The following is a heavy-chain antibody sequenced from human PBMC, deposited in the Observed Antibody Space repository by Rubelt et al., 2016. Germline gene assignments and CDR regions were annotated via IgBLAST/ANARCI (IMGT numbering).Heavy chain of an antibody. D-gene: IGHD6-19*01. V-gene: IGHV3-30*01. Sequence: GWVAVISFDGSKIYYADSVKGRCTISRDNSKNTLYVQMNSLRPEDMAVYYCARGRGITVTGKEDYFDYWGQGTLVTVSS. CDR3: ARGRGITVTGKEDYFDY. J-gene: IGHJ4*02. CDR2: ISFDGSKI.